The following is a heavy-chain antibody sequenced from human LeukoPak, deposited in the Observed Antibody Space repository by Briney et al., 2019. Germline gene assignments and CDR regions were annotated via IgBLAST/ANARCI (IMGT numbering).Heavy chain of an antibody. CDR1: GGSISSNKYY. Sequence: SETLSLTCTVSGGSISSNKYYRGWICQPPGKGLEWIGSIYYSGSTYYNPTLKSRVTIFVDTSKNQFSLKLSSVAAADTAVYYCATPYSGGYQGLDIRGQGTMVTVSS. J-gene: IGHJ3*02. CDR3: ATPYSGGYQGLDI. V-gene: IGHV4-39*01. CDR2: IYYSGST. D-gene: IGHD1-26*01.